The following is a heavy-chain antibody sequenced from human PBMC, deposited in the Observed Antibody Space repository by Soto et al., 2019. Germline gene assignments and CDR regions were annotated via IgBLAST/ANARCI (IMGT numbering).Heavy chain of an antibody. V-gene: IGHV3-23*01. CDR3: AKPYCGGDCYRVDYHSGMDV. J-gene: IGHJ6*02. CDR2: ISGSGGNT. D-gene: IGHD2-21*02. CDR1: GLIFSRYA. Sequence: GGSLRLSCAATGLIFSRYAINWVRQAPGKGLEWVSGISGSGGNTYYADPVRGRFTVSRDNLKNTVYLQMNSLRVEDTAVYYCAKPYCGGDCYRVDYHSGMDVWGQGTTVTVSS.